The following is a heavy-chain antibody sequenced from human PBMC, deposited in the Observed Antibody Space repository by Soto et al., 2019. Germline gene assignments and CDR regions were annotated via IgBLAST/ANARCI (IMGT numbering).Heavy chain of an antibody. D-gene: IGHD3-10*01. CDR2: ISSSSSYI. CDR1: GGTCSGYG. Sequence: GGSLRVWWAASGGTCSGYGGNWVRQAPGKGLEWVSSISSSSSYIYYADSVKGRFTISRDNAKNSLYLQMNSLRAEDTAVYYCAPTYYGSGSYPTYFAYRRHGTLVPVSS. J-gene: IGHJ4*01. V-gene: IGHV3-21*01. CDR3: APTYYGSGSYPTYFAY.